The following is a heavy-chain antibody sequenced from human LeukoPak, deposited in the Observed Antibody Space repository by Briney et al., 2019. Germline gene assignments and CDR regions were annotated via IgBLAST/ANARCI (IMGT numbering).Heavy chain of an antibody. CDR3: AKEINTLGTNAFDI. V-gene: IGHV3-43*02. Sequence: GGSLRLSCAASGFSFDDYPMHWVRQAPGKGLEWVSLINEDGGKTFYADSVRGRFTISRDNSKNSLYLQMNSLRTEDTALYYCAKEINTLGTNAFDIWGQGTIVTVSS. CDR1: GFSFDDYP. D-gene: IGHD2-15*01. J-gene: IGHJ3*02. CDR2: INEDGGKT.